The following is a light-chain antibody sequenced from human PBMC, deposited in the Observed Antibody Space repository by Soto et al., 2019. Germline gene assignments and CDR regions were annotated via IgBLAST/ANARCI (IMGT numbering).Light chain of an antibody. J-gene: IGLJ1*01. CDR3: SSYTSDSTYV. CDR2: DVS. V-gene: IGLV2-14*01. CDR1: STYVGRYNY. Sequence: QSVLTQPASVSGSPGQSITISCTGTSTYVGRYNYVSWYQQHPGKAPKLMIYDVSNRPSGVSSRFSGSKSGITASLTISGLQAEDEADYYCSSYTSDSTYVFGTGTKVTVL.